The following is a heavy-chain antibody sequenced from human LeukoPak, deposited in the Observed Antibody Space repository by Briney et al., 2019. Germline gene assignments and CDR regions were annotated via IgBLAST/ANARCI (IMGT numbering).Heavy chain of an antibody. CDR3: AKVLSGSQDY. CDR1: GFSFSSYA. Sequence: RSGGSLRLSCAGSGFSFSSYALSWVRQAPGKALEWVSTIGGGGENTYYADSVKGRFIISRDNSKNTFYLQMNSLRAEDTAVYYCAKVLSGSQDYWGQGTLVTVSS. D-gene: IGHD1-26*01. CDR2: IGGGGENT. V-gene: IGHV3-23*01. J-gene: IGHJ4*02.